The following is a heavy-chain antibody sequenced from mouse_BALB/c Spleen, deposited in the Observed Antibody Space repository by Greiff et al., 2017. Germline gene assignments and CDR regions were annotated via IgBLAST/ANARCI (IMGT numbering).Heavy chain of an antibody. Sequence: VQLQQSGPELVKTGASVKISCKASGYSFTDYYMHWVKQSPEKSFEWIGEINPSTGGTSYNQKFKGKATLTVDKSSSTAYMQLKSLTSEDSAVYYCAKAAYYGNWEFAYWGQGTLVTVSA. CDR3: AKAAYYGNWEFAY. J-gene: IGHJ3*01. CDR2: INPSTGGT. CDR1: GYSFTDYY. V-gene: IGHV1-42*01. D-gene: IGHD2-10*01.